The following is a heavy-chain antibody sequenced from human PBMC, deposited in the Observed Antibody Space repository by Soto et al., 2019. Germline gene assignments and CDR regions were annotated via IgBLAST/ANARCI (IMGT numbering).Heavy chain of an antibody. D-gene: IGHD3-22*01. CDR3: ARDYKSSGYYYDY. V-gene: IGHV3-30-3*01. CDR1: GFTFSSYA. CDR2: ISYDGSNK. J-gene: IGHJ4*02. Sequence: QVQLVESGGGVVQPGRSLRLSCAASGFTFSSYAMHWVRQAPGKGLEWVAVISYDGSNKYYADSVKGRFTIARDKSKNTLNQQMNSVRAENTDVYYCARDYKSSGYYYDYWGQVTLVTVTS.